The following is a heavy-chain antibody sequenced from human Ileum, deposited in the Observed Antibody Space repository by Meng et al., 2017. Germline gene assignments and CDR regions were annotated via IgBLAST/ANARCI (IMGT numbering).Heavy chain of an antibody. V-gene: IGHV4-31*03. Sequence: QVQLQEWGPGLVKPSQTLSLTCTVSGVSISRGFYHWNWIRQHPGKGLEWIGSIYYSGTIYYNPSLKSRVTISLDTSKNQFSLNLSSVTAADTAVYYCARDRFSSGSSNWFDPWGQGTLVTVSS. CDR3: ARDRFSSGSSNWFDP. D-gene: IGHD3-10*01. J-gene: IGHJ5*02. CDR1: GVSISRGFYH. CDR2: IYYSGTI.